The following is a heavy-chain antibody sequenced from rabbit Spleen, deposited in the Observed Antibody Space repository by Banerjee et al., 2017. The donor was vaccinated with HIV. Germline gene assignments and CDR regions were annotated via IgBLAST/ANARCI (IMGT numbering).Heavy chain of an antibody. J-gene: IGHJ6*01. CDR2: IDAGSSGFT. V-gene: IGHV1S40*01. CDR1: GVSFSSSSY. D-gene: IGHD8-1*01. CDR3: ARDTGSSFSSYGMDL. Sequence: QSLEESGGDLVKPGASLTLTCTASGVSFSSSSYVCWVRQAPGKGLEWIACIDAGSSGFTYFATWAKGRFTCSKSSSTTVTLQMTRLTAADTATYFCARDTGSSFSSYGMDLWVPGTLVTVS.